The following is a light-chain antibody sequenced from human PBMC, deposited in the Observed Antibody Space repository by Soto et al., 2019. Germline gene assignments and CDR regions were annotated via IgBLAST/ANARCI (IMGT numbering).Light chain of an antibody. J-gene: IGKJ1*01. CDR3: QQRSNWPTWT. CDR1: QSVSSY. CDR2: DAS. V-gene: IGKV3-11*01. Sequence: EIVLTQYPATLSLSPGERATLSCRASQSVSSYLAWYQQKPGQAPRLLIYDASNRATGIPARFSGSGSGTDFTLTISSLETEDFAVYYCQQRSNWPTWTFGHGTKVDIK.